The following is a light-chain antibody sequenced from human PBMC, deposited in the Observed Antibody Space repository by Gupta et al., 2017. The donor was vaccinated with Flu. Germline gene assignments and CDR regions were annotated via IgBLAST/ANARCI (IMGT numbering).Light chain of an antibody. CDR2: DTS. Sequence: AVGTLEPSLTVSPGWTVTLTCGYSTGAVTSGHYPYWFQQKPGQAPRTLIYDTSNKHSGTPARFSGSLRGGKAALTRAGAQPEEEAEYYCLRSDSGARVVFGGGTKLTVL. J-gene: IGLJ2*01. CDR1: TGAVTSGHY. CDR3: LRSDSGARVV. V-gene: IGLV7-46*01.